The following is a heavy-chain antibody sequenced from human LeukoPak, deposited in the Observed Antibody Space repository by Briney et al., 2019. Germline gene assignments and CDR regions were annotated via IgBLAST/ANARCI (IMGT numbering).Heavy chain of an antibody. J-gene: IGHJ5*02. CDR2: INPTGGST. CDR3: ARGSRITIFGVVITRGYNWFDP. V-gene: IGHV1-46*01. D-gene: IGHD3-3*01. CDR1: GYTFTSYY. Sequence: GASVKVSCKASGYTFTSYYMHWVRQAPGQGLEWMGLINPTGGSTGYAQKFQGRVTMTRDMSTSTVYMELSSLRSEDTAVYYCARGSRITIFGVVITRGYNWFDPWGQGTLVTVSS.